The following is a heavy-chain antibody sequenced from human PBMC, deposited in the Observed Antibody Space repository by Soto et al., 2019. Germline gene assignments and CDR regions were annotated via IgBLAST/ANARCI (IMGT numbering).Heavy chain of an antibody. CDR3: ARVPDCSCGSCYVDGMDV. Sequence: QVQLVQSGAEVKKPGSSVKVSCKASGGTFSSYAISWVRQAPGQGLEWMGGIIPIFGTANYAQKFQGRVTITADESTSTAYMELSSLRSEDTAVYYCARVPDCSCGSCYVDGMDVWGQGTTVTVSS. J-gene: IGHJ6*02. CDR2: IIPIFGTA. V-gene: IGHV1-69*01. CDR1: GGTFSSYA. D-gene: IGHD2-15*01.